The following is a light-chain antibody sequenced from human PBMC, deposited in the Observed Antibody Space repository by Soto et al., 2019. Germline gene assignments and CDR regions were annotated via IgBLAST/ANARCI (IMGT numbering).Light chain of an antibody. CDR1: QSISSW. J-gene: IGKJ5*01. Sequence: DIQITDSPSTLAASVGDRVTITCRASQSISSWLAWYQQKPGKAPKLLIYKASSLESGVPSRFSGSGSGTEFTLTISSLQPDDFATYYCQQYNSYPITFGQGTRLEIK. CDR3: QQYNSYPIT. CDR2: KAS. V-gene: IGKV1-5*03.